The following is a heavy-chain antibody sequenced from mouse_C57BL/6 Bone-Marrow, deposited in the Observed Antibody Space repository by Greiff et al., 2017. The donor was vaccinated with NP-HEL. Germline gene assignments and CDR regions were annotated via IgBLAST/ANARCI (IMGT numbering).Heavy chain of an antibody. CDR2: IYPGGGYT. D-gene: IGHD3-3*01. Sequence: SGAELVRPGTSVKMSCKASGYTFTNYWIGWAKQRPGHGLEWIGDIYPGGGYTNYNEKFKGKATLTADKSSSTAYMQFSSLTSEDSAIYYCARGDWPYYFDYWGQGTTLTVSS. CDR1: GYTFTNYW. J-gene: IGHJ2*01. CDR3: ARGDWPYYFDY. V-gene: IGHV1-63*01.